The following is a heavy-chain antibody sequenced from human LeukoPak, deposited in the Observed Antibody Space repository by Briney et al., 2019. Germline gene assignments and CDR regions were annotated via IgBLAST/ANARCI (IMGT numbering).Heavy chain of an antibody. CDR2: ISYDGSNK. CDR1: GFTSISYA. J-gene: IGHJ3*01. D-gene: IGHD5-24*01. CDR3: ARRGLELIRRKFSCWDQQWLVTVSSGSASAPTDV. V-gene: IGHV3-30*04. Sequence: PGRSLRLSCADSGFTSISYAMHWVRQAPGKGLEWVAVISYDGSNKYYADSVKGRFTISRDNSKNALYLQMNSLRAEDTAVYYCARRGLELIRRKFSCWDQQWLVTVSSGSASAPTDV.